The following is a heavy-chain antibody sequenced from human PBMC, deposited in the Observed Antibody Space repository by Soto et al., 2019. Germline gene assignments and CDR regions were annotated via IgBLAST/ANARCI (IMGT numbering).Heavy chain of an antibody. CDR3: AREGSLSSSWYHFLDY. CDR2: ISAYNGNT. D-gene: IGHD6-13*01. Sequence: QVQLVQSGAEVKKPGASVKVSCKASGYTFTSYGISWVRQAPGQGLGWMGWISAYNGNTNYAQKLQGRVTMTTDTSTSTVYMELRSLRSDDTAVYYCAREGSLSSSWYHFLDYWGQGTLVTVSS. CDR1: GYTFTSYG. V-gene: IGHV1-18*01. J-gene: IGHJ4*02.